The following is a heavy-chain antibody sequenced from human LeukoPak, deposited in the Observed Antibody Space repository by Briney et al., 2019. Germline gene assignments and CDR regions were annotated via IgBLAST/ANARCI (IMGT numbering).Heavy chain of an antibody. CDR2: INHSGST. J-gene: IGHJ4*02. V-gene: IGHV4-39*07. Sequence: SETLSLTCTVSGGSISTSNYYWGWIRQPPGKGLEWIGEINHSGSTNYNPSLKSRVTISVDTSKNQFSLKLSSVTAADTAVYYCARLHSGSYGDDYWGQGTLVTVSS. CDR1: GGSISTSNYY. D-gene: IGHD1-26*01. CDR3: ARLHSGSYGDDY.